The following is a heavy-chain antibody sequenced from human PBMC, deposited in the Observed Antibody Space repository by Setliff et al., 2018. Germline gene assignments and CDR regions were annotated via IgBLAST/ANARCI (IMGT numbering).Heavy chain of an antibody. J-gene: IGHJ4*02. CDR1: GFTFSGYA. CDR2: IYSGGTTT. D-gene: IGHD3-16*01. V-gene: IGHV3-23*03. CDR3: AKVLGGFLDY. Sequence: GGSLRLSCAASGFTFSGYAMSWVRQAPGKGLEWVSIIYSGGTTTYYADSMKGRFTISRDNSKNTLYLQIDSLRADDTAVYYCAKVLGGFLDYWGQGTLVTVSS.